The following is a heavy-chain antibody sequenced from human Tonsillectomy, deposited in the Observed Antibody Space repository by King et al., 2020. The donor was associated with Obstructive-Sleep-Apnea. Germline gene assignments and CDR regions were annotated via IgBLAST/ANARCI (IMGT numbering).Heavy chain of an antibody. CDR3: AGRYYDSAGYYYGFDH. CDR1: GFTFSNYV. J-gene: IGHJ4*02. V-gene: IGHV3-23*04. CDR2: ISGSAGSS. D-gene: IGHD3-22*01. Sequence: VQLVESGGGLVQPGGSLRLSCAASGFTFSNYVMSWVRQAPGKGLEWVSSISGSAGSSYYADSVKGRFTISRDNPKNTLYLQMNSLRAEDTAVFYCAGRYYDSAGYYYGFDHWGQGTLVTVSS.